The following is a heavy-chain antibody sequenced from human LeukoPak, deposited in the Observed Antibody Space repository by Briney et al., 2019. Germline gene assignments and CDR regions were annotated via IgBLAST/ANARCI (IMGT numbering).Heavy chain of an antibody. CDR2: ISAYNGNT. Sequence: ASVKVSCKASGYTFTSYGISWVRQAPGQGLEWMGWISAYNGNTNYAQKLQGRATMTTDTSTSTAYMELRSLRSDDTAVYYCARDVARWLQFSWLGYYYYGMDVWGQGTTVTVSS. J-gene: IGHJ6*02. CDR3: ARDVARWLQFSWLGYYYYGMDV. CDR1: GYTFTSYG. V-gene: IGHV1-18*01. D-gene: IGHD5-24*01.